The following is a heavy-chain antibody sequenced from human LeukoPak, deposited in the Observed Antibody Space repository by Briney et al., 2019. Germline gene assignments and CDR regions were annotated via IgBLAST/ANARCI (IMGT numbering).Heavy chain of an antibody. J-gene: IGHJ3*01. CDR1: GFKFDDYA. D-gene: IGHD1-26*01. V-gene: IGHV3-9*01. CDR2: ISWNSASV. CDR3: VKDIRSSASYSAFDV. Sequence: PGGSLRLSCTASGFKFDDYAMHWVRQVPGKGLEWVSGISWNSASVGYGESVKGRFTMSRDNAQKSVFVEMNSLRPEDTALYYCVKDIRSSASYSAFDVWGQGTMVTVSS.